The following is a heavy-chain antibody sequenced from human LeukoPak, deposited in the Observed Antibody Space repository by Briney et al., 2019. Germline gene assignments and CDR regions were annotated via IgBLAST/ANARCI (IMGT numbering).Heavy chain of an antibody. J-gene: IGHJ4*02. Sequence: QPGGSLRLSCAASGFTFSSYWMHWVRQAPGKGLVWVSRINSDGSSTSYADSVKGRFTISRDNAKNTLYLQMNSLRGEDTAVYYCARAETVTTGYLHFDSWGQGTLVTVSS. D-gene: IGHD4-17*01. CDR3: ARAETVTTGYLHFDS. V-gene: IGHV3-74*01. CDR1: GFTFSSYW. CDR2: INSDGSST.